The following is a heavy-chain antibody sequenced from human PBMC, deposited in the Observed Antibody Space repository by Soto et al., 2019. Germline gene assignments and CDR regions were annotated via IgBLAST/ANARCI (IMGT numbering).Heavy chain of an antibody. Sequence: PGGSLXLSCAASGFXFSSYAMSWVRQAPGKGLEWVSAISGSGGSTYYADSVKGRFTISRDNSKNTLYLQMNSLRAEDTAVYYCANLEYSSSSSNYGMDVWGEGTTVTLSS. CDR1: GFXFSSYA. CDR3: ANLEYSSSSSNYGMDV. V-gene: IGHV3-23*01. D-gene: IGHD6-6*01. J-gene: IGHJ6*04. CDR2: ISGSGGST.